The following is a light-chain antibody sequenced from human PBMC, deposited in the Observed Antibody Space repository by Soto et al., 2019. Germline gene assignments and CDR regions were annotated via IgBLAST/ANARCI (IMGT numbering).Light chain of an antibody. CDR3: SSYTGGNPSYV. V-gene: IGLV2-8*01. Sequence: LTQPPSASGSPGQSVTISCTGTSIDVGGYDYVSWYQQHPGKAPKLMIYEVTIRPSGVSDRFSGSKSGNTASLTVSGLQAEDEADYYCSSYTGGNPSYVFXTGTKVTVL. CDR1: SIDVGGYDY. CDR2: EVT. J-gene: IGLJ1*01.